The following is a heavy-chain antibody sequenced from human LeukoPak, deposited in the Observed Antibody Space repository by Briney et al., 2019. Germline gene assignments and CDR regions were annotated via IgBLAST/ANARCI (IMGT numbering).Heavy chain of an antibody. CDR2: ISSNGGST. CDR1: GFTFSSYA. J-gene: IGHJ6*03. Sequence: GGSLRLSCAAPGFTFSSYAMHWVRQAPGKGLEYVSAISSNGGSTYYANSVKGRFTISRGNSKNTLYLQMGSLRAEDMAVYYCARVPREWELPDLMGYYYYMDVWGKGTTVTVSS. V-gene: IGHV3-64*01. CDR3: ARVPREWELPDLMGYYYYMDV. D-gene: IGHD1-26*01.